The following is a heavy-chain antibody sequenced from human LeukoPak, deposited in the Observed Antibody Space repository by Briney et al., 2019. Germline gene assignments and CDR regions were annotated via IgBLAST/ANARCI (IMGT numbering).Heavy chain of an antibody. CDR2: ISSSGSTI. J-gene: IGHJ4*02. CDR1: GFTFSSYE. Sequence: PGGSLRLSCAASGFTFSSYEMNWVRQAPGKGLEWVSYISSSGSTIYYADSVKGRFSISRDNAKNSLYLQMNSLRAEDTAVYYCARDRGYNYGFDYWGQGILVTVSS. V-gene: IGHV3-48*03. D-gene: IGHD5-18*01. CDR3: ARDRGYNYGFDY.